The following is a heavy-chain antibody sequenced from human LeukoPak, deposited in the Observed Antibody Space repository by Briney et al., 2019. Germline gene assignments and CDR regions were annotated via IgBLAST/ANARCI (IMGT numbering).Heavy chain of an antibody. CDR1: GFTFSSYG. CDR2: ISYDGSNK. V-gene: IGHV3-30*19. J-gene: IGHJ3*02. Sequence: GGSLRLSCTASGFTFSSYGMHWVRQAPGKGLEWVAVISYDGSNKYYADSVKGRFTISRDNSKNTLYLQMNSLRAEDTAVYYCARVDTAIAAFDIWGQGTMVTVSS. D-gene: IGHD5-18*01. CDR3: ARVDTAIAAFDI.